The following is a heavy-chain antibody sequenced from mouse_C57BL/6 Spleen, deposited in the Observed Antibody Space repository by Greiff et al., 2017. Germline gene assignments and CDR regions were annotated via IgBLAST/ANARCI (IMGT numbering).Heavy chain of an antibody. CDR2: IDPSDSET. V-gene: IGHV1-52*01. Sequence: QVQLQQPGAELVRPGSSVKLSCKASGYTFTSYWMHWVKQRPIQGLEWIGNIDPSDSETNYNQKFKDKATLTVYKSSSTAYMQLSSLTSEDSAVYYCESSPLYYINFGYWGQGTTLTVSS. CDR3: ESSPLYYINFGY. D-gene: IGHD2-1*01. CDR1: GYTFTSYW. J-gene: IGHJ2*01.